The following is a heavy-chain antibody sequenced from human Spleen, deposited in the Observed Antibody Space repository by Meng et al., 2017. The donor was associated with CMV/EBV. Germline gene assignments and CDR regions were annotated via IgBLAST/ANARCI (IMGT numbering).Heavy chain of an antibody. J-gene: IGHJ6*02. CDR1: GFTFSSYW. V-gene: IGHV3-74*01. CDR2: INSDGSST. CDR3: AKGTSRRFYGMDV. Sequence: GGSLRLSCAASGFTFSSYWMHWVRQAPGKGLVWVSRINSDGSSTSYADSVKGRFTISRDNAKNTLYLQMNSLRAEDTAVYYCAKGTSRRFYGMDVWGQGTTVTVSS. D-gene: IGHD2-2*01.